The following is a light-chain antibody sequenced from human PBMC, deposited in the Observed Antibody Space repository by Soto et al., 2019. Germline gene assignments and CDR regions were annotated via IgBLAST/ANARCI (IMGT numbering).Light chain of an antibody. V-gene: IGLV2-14*03. CDR3: SSYTTSSTLV. J-gene: IGLJ2*01. Sequence: QSVLTQPASVSGSPGHSITISCIGTSSDVGSYNYVSWYQQLPGKVPKLVIYDVSNRPSGVSNRFSGSKSGNTASLTISGLQAEDEADYYCSSYTTSSTLVFGGGTKLTVL. CDR2: DVS. CDR1: SSDVGSYNY.